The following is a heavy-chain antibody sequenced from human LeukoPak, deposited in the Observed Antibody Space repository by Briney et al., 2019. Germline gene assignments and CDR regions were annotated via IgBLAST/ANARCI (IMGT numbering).Heavy chain of an antibody. J-gene: IGHJ3*02. Sequence: PPETLSLTCTVSGGSISSHYWSWIRQPPGKGLEWIGYIYYSGSTNYNPSLKSRVTISVDTSKNQFSLKLSSVTAADTAVYYCARAPSSAEYVVVPAAILGAFDIWGQGTMVTVSS. D-gene: IGHD2-2*01. CDR3: ARAPSSAEYVVVPAAILGAFDI. V-gene: IGHV4-59*11. CDR2: IYYSGST. CDR1: GGSISSHY.